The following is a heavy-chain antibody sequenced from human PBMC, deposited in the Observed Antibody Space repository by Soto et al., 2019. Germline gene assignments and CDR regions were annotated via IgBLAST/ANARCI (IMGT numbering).Heavy chain of an antibody. J-gene: IGHJ4*02. CDR3: ARDNKWSLHY. CDR1: GLTFSAHW. D-gene: IGHD2-15*01. Sequence: VGSLRLSCAASGLTFSAHWMHWVRQAPGKGLVWVSHIKTDGSITRDADSVKGRFTISRDNARNTLYLQMNSLRAEDTAVYYCARDNKWSLHYGCPGTIVTV. V-gene: IGHV3-74*01. CDR2: IKTDGSIT.